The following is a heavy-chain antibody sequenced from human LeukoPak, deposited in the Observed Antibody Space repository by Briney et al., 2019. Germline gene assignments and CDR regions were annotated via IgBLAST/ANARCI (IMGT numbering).Heavy chain of an antibody. J-gene: IGHJ4*02. V-gene: IGHV3-72*01. Sequence: AGGSLRLSCAASGFTFSDHYMDWVRQAPGEGPEWIARIRNKANSHTTEYAASVKGRFTISRDDSKNSLYLQMNSLRTEDTAVYYCARERGTYYDSSGYSFDYWGQGTLVTVSS. CDR3: ARERGTYYDSSGYSFDY. CDR2: IRNKANSHTT. D-gene: IGHD3-22*01. CDR1: GFTFSDHY.